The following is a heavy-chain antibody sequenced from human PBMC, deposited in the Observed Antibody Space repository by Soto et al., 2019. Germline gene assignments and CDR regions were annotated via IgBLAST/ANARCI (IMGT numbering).Heavy chain of an antibody. CDR2: IWFDGSKK. CDR3: ARDRLVPYGYGMDV. Sequence: VQLVESGGGLVKPGGSLRLSCAASGFTFSSYSMNWVRQAPGKGLEWVALIWFDGSKKYYVDSVKGRFAVSRDNSKNTLYLQMNSLRVEDTAVYYCARDRLVPYGYGMDVWGQGTTVTVSS. CDR1: GFTFSSYS. V-gene: IGHV3-33*08. D-gene: IGHD2-2*01. J-gene: IGHJ6*02.